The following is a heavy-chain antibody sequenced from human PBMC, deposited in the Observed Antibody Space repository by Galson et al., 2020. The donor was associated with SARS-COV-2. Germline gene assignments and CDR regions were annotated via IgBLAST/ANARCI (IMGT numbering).Heavy chain of an antibody. J-gene: IGHJ6*02. CDR2: ISWNSGSI. CDR1: GFTFDDYA. V-gene: IGHV3-9*01. Sequence: LSLTCAASGFTFDDYAMHWVRQAPGKGLEWVSGISWNSGSIGYADSVKGRFTISRDNAKNSLYLQMNSLRAEDTALYYCAKERGYYYGMDVWGQGTTVTVSS. CDR3: AKERGYYYGMDV.